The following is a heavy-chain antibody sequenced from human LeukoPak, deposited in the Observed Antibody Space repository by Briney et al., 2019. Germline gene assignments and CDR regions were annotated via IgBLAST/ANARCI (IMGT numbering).Heavy chain of an antibody. CDR3: ARLYSGWYSSPFDY. CDR1: GGSISSSSYY. CDR2: IYYSGST. J-gene: IGHJ4*02. V-gene: IGHV4-39*01. D-gene: IGHD6-19*01. Sequence: SETLSLTCTVSGGSISSSSYYWGWIRQPPGKGLEWIGSIYYSGSTYYNPSLKSRVTISVDTSKNQLSLKLSSVTAADTAVYYCARLYSGWYSSPFDYWGQGTLVTVSS.